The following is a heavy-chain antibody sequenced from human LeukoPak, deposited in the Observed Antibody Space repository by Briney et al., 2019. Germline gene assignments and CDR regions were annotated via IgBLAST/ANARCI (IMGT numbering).Heavy chain of an antibody. CDR1: GYTFTNYG. J-gene: IGHJ1*01. CDR2: ISAYNGYT. D-gene: IGHD4-23*01. Sequence: RRASVKVSCKASGYTFTNYGFSWVRQAPGQGLEWMGWISAYNGYTDYAQKFQFRVTMTTDTSTSTAYMELRSLRSDDTAVYYCARDKAVTTEVTQHFQHWGQGTLVTVSS. CDR3: ARDKAVTTEVTQHFQH. V-gene: IGHV1-18*01.